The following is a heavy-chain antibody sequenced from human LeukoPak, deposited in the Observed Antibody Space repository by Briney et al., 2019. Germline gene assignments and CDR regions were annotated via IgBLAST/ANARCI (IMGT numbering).Heavy chain of an antibody. V-gene: IGHV4-39*07. CDR1: GDSISTSNSY. J-gene: IGHJ6*03. CDR2: IYYSGNT. D-gene: IGHD3-10*01. Sequence: PSETLSLTCTVSGDSISTSNSYWGWIRQPPGKGLEWIGSIYYSGNTYYNASLKSRVTISVDTSKNQFSLKLSSVTTADTAVYYCARVEEGYGSGRRGNFYYYYMDVWGKGTTVTISS. CDR3: ARVEEGYGSGRRGNFYYYYMDV.